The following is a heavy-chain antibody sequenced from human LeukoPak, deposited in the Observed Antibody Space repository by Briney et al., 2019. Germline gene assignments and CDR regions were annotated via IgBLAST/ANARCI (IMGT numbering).Heavy chain of an antibody. Sequence: GGSLRLSCAASGFTFSSYAMSWVRQAPGKGLEWVAFIRYDGSNKYYADSVKGRFTISRDNAKNSLYLQMNSLRVEDTAVYYCARTGHSSGWSAYFDYWGQGTLVTVSS. CDR2: IRYDGSNK. J-gene: IGHJ4*02. CDR1: GFTFSSYA. CDR3: ARTGHSSGWSAYFDY. D-gene: IGHD6-19*01. V-gene: IGHV3-33*08.